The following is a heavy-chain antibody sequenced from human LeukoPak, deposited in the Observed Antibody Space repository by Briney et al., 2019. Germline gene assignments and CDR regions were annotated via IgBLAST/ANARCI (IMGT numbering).Heavy chain of an antibody. CDR2: IQTDGGDK. V-gene: IGHV3-30*02. CDR3: AREDGPTYVGRFVH. CDR1: GFTFSSYG. Sequence: PGGSLRLSCAASGFTFSSYGINWVRQAPDKGLEWVTFIQTDGGDKYYADSVKGRFTISRDNSKNTVFLQVNNVKAEDTAVYFCAREDGPTYVGRFVHWGQGTLVTVSS. J-gene: IGHJ5*02. D-gene: IGHD1-26*01.